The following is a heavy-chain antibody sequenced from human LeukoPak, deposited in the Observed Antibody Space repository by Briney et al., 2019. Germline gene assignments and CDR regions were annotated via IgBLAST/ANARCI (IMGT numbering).Heavy chain of an antibody. CDR1: GFTVSSYC. D-gene: IGHD3-10*01. CDR2: INYGGGVT. V-gene: IGHV3-23*01. CDR3: AKDRVPASGSSPRGAFDY. Sequence: GWSLRLSCAASGFTVSSYCMGWVRQAPGKGLEWVPSINYGGGVTYYADSVKGRFTISRDNSKNMLFLQMYSLRAEDTAVYLCAKDRVPASGSSPRGAFDYWGQGTLVPVSS. J-gene: IGHJ4*02.